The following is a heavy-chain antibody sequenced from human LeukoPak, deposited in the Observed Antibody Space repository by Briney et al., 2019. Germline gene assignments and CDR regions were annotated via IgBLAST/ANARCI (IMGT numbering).Heavy chain of an antibody. CDR3: VKVDT. D-gene: IGHD3-22*01. CDR1: GFSFSTSG. CDR2: IRNDGNKK. J-gene: IGHJ4*02. V-gene: IGHV3-30*02. Sequence: PGGSLRLSCVASGFSFSTSGMHWVRQSPGKGLDWVAFIRNDGNKKNYAESVKGRFTISRDNSRNTLYLRMDSLSAEDTAVYYCVKVDTWGQGTLVTVSS.